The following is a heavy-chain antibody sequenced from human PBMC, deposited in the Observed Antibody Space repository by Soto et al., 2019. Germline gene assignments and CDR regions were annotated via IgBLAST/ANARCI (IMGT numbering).Heavy chain of an antibody. Sequence: EVHLVETGGGLIQPGGSLRLSCAASGLSVSSSDMSWVRQASGKGLEWVSVIYSGCSTHDADSVKGRFTISRDNSKNTVHLQMNSLRVDDTAVYFCSTSSRNEYHFAMDAWGQGTTVIVSS. J-gene: IGHJ6*02. D-gene: IGHD6-6*01. V-gene: IGHV3-53*02. CDR2: IYSGCST. CDR3: STSSRNEYHFAMDA. CDR1: GLSVSSSD.